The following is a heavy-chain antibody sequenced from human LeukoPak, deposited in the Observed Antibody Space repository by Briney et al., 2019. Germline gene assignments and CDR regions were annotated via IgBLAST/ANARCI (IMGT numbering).Heavy chain of an antibody. D-gene: IGHD2-21*01. J-gene: IGHJ6*02. CDR1: GYTFTSYG. CDR3: ARESIATSYYYYGMDV. V-gene: IGHV1-18*01. CDR2: ISAYNGNT. Sequence: EASVKVSCKASGYTFTSYGISWVRQAPGQGLEWMGWISAYNGNTNYAQELQGRVTMTTDTSTSTAYMELRSLRSDDTAVYYCARESIATSYYYYGMDVWGQGTTVTVSS.